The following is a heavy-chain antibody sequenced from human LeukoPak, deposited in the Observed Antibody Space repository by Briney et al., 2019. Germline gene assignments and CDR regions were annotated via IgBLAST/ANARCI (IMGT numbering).Heavy chain of an antibody. J-gene: IGHJ3*02. CDR1: GFTFSSYE. V-gene: IGHV3-48*03. CDR3: ARDLYAFDI. D-gene: IGHD2-8*01. Sequence: GGSLRLSCVASGFTFSSYEMNWVRQAPGKGLEWVSYISSSASTIYYADSVKGRFTISRDNAKNSLFLQMNSLRAEDTAVYYCARDLYAFDIWGQGTMVTVSS. CDR2: ISSSASTI.